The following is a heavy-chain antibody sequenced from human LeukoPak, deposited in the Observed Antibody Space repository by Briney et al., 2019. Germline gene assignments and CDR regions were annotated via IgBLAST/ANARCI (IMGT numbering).Heavy chain of an antibody. J-gene: IGHJ5*02. CDR1: GGTFSSYA. V-gene: IGHV1-69*05. CDR2: IIPIFGTA. Sequence: SVKVSCKASGGTFSSYAISWVRQAPGQGLEWMGGIIPIFGTANYAQKFQGGVTITTDESTSTAYMELSSLRSEDTAVYYCARDESYSSSWYVWFDPWGQGTLVTVSS. D-gene: IGHD6-13*01. CDR3: ARDESYSSSWYVWFDP.